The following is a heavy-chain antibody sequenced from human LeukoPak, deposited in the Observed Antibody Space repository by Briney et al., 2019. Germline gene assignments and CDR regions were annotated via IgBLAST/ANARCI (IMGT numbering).Heavy chain of an antibody. D-gene: IGHD6-13*01. V-gene: IGHV1-69*04. CDR2: IIPILGIA. CDR3: ARSPVAAAGYRFDY. Sequence: GASVKVSCKASGGTFSSYAISWVRQAPGQGLEWMGRIIPILGIANYAQKFQGRVTITADKSTSTAYMELSSLRSEDTAVYYCARSPVAAAGYRFDYWGQGTLVTASS. CDR1: GGTFSSYA. J-gene: IGHJ4*02.